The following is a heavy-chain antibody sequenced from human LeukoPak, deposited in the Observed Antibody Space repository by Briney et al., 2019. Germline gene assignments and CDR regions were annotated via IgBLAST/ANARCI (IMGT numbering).Heavy chain of an antibody. Sequence: GGSLRLSCAASGGTFSTYNMNWVRQAPGKGLEWVSSISSSGSYTYYADSVKGRFTISRYKAKNSLYLQMNSLRAEDTAVYYCARDPTSAYCSSTSCYENNYFDYWGQGTLVTVSS. CDR3: ARDPTSAYCSSTSCYENNYFDY. CDR1: GGTFSTYN. D-gene: IGHD2-2*01. CDR2: ISSSGSYT. J-gene: IGHJ4*02. V-gene: IGHV3-21*01.